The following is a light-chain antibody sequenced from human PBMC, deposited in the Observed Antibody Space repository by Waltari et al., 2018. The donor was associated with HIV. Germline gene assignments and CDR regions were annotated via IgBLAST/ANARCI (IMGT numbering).Light chain of an antibody. CDR1: SSNIGSNT. J-gene: IGLJ3*02. CDR2: RND. V-gene: IGLV1-44*01. Sequence: QSVLTQPPSASGAPGQRVTISCSGISSNIGSNTVNWYQQLPGTAPKLIIYRNDQRPLGVPDRFSGSKSGTSTSLAISGLQSADEAGYYCAAWDDSLSGWVFGGGTKLTVL. CDR3: AAWDDSLSGWV.